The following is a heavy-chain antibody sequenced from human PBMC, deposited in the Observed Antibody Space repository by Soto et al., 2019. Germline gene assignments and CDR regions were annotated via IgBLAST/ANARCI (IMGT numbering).Heavy chain of an antibody. Sequence: QVQLQESGPGLVKPSQTLSLTCTVSGGSISSGGYYWSWIRQHPGKGLEWIGYIYYSGSTYYNPSLKSRVTISVDTSKNQFSRKLSSVTAADTAVYYCAIRSSDSSGYYSLYFDYWGQGTLVTVSS. J-gene: IGHJ4*02. CDR2: IYYSGST. D-gene: IGHD3-22*01. V-gene: IGHV4-31*03. CDR3: AIRSSDSSGYYSLYFDY. CDR1: GGSISSGGYY.